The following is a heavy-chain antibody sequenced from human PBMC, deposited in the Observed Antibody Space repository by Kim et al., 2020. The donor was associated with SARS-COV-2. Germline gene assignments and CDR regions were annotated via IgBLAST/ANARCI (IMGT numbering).Heavy chain of an antibody. CDR3: ARQIAHDDYGWGAFDI. Sequence: PPLKSRVTISVDTSKNQLSLKLVSLTAADTAVYYCARQIAHDDYGWGAFDIWGQGTMVTVSS. V-gene: IGHV4-39*01. D-gene: IGHD4-17*01. J-gene: IGHJ3*02.